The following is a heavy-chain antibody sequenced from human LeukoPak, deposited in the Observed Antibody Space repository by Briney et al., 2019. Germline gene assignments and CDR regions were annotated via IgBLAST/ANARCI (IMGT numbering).Heavy chain of an antibody. D-gene: IGHD3-10*01. V-gene: IGHV5-51*01. CDR1: GSSFTSDW. J-gene: IGHJ1*01. CDR3: ATYAGTSSKFFHH. CDR2: INPGDSDT. Sequence: GEALKISCKGSGSSFTSDWIAWVRPMPEKGLEWMGIINPGDSDTRYSPSFQGQVTISVDKSISTAYLQWSSLKASDTAMYYCATYAGTSSKFFHHWGQGTLVTVSS.